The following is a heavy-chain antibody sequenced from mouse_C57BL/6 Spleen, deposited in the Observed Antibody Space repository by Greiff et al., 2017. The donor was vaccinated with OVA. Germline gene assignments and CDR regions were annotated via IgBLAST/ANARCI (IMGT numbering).Heavy chain of an antibody. V-gene: IGHV2-6*03. D-gene: IGHD1-2*01. Sequence: VKLQESGPGLVAPSQSLSITCTVSGFSLTSYGVHWVRQPPGKGLEWLVVIWSDGSTTYNSALKSRLSISKDNSKSQVFLKMNSLQTDDTAMYYCAREYYGRTGFAYWGQGTLVTVSA. CDR1: GFSLTSYG. J-gene: IGHJ3*01. CDR2: IWSDGST. CDR3: AREYYGRTGFAY.